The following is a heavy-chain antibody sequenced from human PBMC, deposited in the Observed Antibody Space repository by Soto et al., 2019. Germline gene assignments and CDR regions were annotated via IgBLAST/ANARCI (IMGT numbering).Heavy chain of an antibody. CDR3: ARDGYSSSWYMGNWFDP. D-gene: IGHD6-13*01. CDR2: IWYDGSNK. J-gene: IGHJ5*02. V-gene: IGHV3-33*01. CDR1: GFTFSSYG. Sequence: QVQLVESGGGVVQPGRSLRLSCAASGFTFSSYGMHWVRQAPGKGLEWVAVIWYDGSNKYYADSVKGRFTISRDNSKNTLYLQMNSLRAEDTAVYYCARDGYSSSWYMGNWFDPWGQGTLVTVSS.